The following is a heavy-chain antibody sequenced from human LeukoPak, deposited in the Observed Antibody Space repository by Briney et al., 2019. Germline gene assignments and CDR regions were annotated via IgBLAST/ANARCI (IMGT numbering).Heavy chain of an antibody. D-gene: IGHD3-10*01. CDR3: ASRYYGSGFSHAFDI. CDR1: GGSFSSYA. Sequence: SVKVSCKASGGSFSSYAISWVRQAPGQGLEWMGRIIPILGIANYAQKFQGRVTITADKSTSTAYMELSSLLSEDTAVYYCASRYYGSGFSHAFDIWCQGTMVTVSS. V-gene: IGHV1-69*04. CDR2: IIPILGIA. J-gene: IGHJ3*02.